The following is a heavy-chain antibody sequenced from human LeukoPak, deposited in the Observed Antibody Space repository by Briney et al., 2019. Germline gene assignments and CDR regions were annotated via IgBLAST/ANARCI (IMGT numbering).Heavy chain of an antibody. D-gene: IGHD6-13*01. CDR3: AVIAAAGYYFDY. CDR2: IYSGGNT. V-gene: IGHV3-53*01. J-gene: IGHJ4*02. CDR1: GFTVSSNY. Sequence: GGSLRLSCAASGFTVSSNYMSWVRQAPGKGLEWVSVIYSGGNTYYADSVKGRFTISRDNSKNTLYLQMNSLRAEDTAVYYCAVIAAAGYYFDYWGQGTLVTVSS.